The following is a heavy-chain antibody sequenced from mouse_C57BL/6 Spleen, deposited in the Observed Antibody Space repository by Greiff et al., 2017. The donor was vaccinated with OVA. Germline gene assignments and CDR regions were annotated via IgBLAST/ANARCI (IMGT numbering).Heavy chain of an antibody. Sequence: VQLQQSGPGLVKPSQTLSITCKASGFSLTSYGVPWVRQSPGQGLEWLGVIWRGGGTAYNAAFFSRLATTKDNAKSQVFFKMNSLQADDTAIYYCAKKGADYYGSSYGYFDVWGTGTTVTVSS. D-gene: IGHD1-1*01. CDR1: GFSLTSYG. V-gene: IGHV2-5*01. CDR3: AKKGADYYGSSYGYFDV. CDR2: IWRGGGT. J-gene: IGHJ1*03.